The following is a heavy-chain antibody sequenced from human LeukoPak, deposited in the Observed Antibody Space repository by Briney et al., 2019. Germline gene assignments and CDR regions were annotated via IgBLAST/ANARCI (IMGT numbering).Heavy chain of an antibody. J-gene: IGHJ4*02. CDR2: INPSGGST. CDR3: ARKSAYRVGRELYPRLLPRKTYYFDY. V-gene: IGHV1-46*01. CDR1: GYTFTSYY. D-gene: IGHD1-26*01. Sequence: GASVKVSCKASGYTFTSYYMHWVRQAPRQGLEWMGLINPSGGSTSYAQTFQGRVTMTRETSTSTVYMELSSLRSEDTAVYYCARKSAYRVGRELYPRLLPRKTYYFDYWGQGTLVTVSS.